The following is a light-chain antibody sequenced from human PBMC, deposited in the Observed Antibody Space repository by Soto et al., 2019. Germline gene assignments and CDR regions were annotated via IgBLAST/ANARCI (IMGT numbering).Light chain of an antibody. V-gene: IGKV1-5*03. CDR1: HSVSNW. CDR2: KAS. CDR3: QQYNSYARYT. Sequence: DIQMTQSPSTLSTSVGDRVTITCRASHSVSNWLAWYQQKPGKAPKLLIYKASSLESGVPSRFSGSGSGTEFTLTISSLQPDDFATYYCQQYNSYARYTFGQGTKLEIK. J-gene: IGKJ2*01.